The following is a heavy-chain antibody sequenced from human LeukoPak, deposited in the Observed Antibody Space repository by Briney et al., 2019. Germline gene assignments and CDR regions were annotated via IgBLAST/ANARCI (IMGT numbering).Heavy chain of an antibody. CDR3: AREGFTNSYDYYYYYMDV. Sequence: SETLSLTCAVSGSSISSAYYWGWIRQPAGKGLEWIGRIHTTGSTDYNVSLQSRVTISLDTSKNQFSLRLSSVTAADTALYFCAREGFTNSYDYYYYYMDVWGRGTTVTVSS. D-gene: IGHD3-16*01. V-gene: IGHV4-61*02. CDR1: GSSISSAYY. J-gene: IGHJ6*03. CDR2: IHTTGST.